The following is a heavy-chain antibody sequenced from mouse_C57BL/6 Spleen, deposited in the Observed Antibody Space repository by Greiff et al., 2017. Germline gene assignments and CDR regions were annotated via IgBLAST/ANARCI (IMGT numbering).Heavy chain of an antibody. V-gene: IGHV7-1*01. Sequence: EVMLVESGGGLVQSGRSLRLSCATSGFTFSDFYMEWVRQAPGKGLGWIAASRNKANDYTTEYSASVKGRFIVSRDTSQSILYLQMNALRAEDTAIYYCARDAPVDYAMDYWGQGTSVTVSS. CDR2: SRNKANDYTT. CDR3: ARDAPVDYAMDY. CDR1: GFTFSDFY. J-gene: IGHJ4*01.